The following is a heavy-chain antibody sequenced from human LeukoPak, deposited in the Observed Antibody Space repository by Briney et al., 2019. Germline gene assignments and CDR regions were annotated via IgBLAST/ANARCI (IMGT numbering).Heavy chain of an antibody. D-gene: IGHD4-17*01. Sequence: GGSLRLSCAASGFTFNSYWMSWVRQAPGKELEWVANINQDGGEKYYVDSVRGRFTISRDNAKNSVYLQMNSLRDEDTAVYYCARGSGDMDVWGKGTTVTISS. CDR1: GFTFNSYW. CDR3: ARGSGDMDV. CDR2: INQDGGEK. J-gene: IGHJ6*03. V-gene: IGHV3-7*01.